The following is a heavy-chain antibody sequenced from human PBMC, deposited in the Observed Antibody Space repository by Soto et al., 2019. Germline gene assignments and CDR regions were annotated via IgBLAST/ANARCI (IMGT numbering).Heavy chain of an antibody. J-gene: IGHJ6*02. D-gene: IGHD2-15*01. V-gene: IGHV1-18*01. CDR3: ARGGWCSGLSCYSRLPYYYAMDV. CDR2: ISAYNGNT. CDR1: GSTFTSYG. Sequence: ASVKVPCKASGSTFTSYGLSRVRQAPVQRIEWMGWISAYNGNTNYAKELNRRDTMTTDTSTSTAYMELRSLRSEHTAVYYCARGGWCSGLSCYSRLPYYYAMDVWGQGTTVTVSS.